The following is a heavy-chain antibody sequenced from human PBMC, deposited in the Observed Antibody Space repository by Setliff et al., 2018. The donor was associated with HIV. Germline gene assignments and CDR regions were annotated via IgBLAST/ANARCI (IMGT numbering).Heavy chain of an antibody. V-gene: IGHV5-51*01. CDR1: GYSFISYW. CDR3: ASGSGIDWFDP. D-gene: IGHD3-10*01. CDR2: IYPGDSNT. Sequence: GESLKISCKGSGYSFISYWIGWVRQMPGKGLEWMGIIYPGDSNTKYSPSFRGQVTISADKSTSTAYLQWTSLKASDSAMYYCASGSGIDWFDPWGQGTLVTVSS. J-gene: IGHJ5*02.